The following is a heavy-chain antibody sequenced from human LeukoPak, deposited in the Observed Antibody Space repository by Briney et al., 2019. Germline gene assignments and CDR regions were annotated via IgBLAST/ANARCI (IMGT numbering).Heavy chain of an antibody. CDR2: ITGNSNTI. Sequence: GGSLRLSCAASGFTFSSYTMNWVRQAPGKGLEWVSYITGNSNTISYADSVKGRFTFSRDNAKNSLYLQMNSLRDEDKAVYFCARDVHYAFDIWGQGTMVTVSS. D-gene: IGHD1-1*01. CDR3: ARDVHYAFDI. CDR1: GFTFSSYT. V-gene: IGHV3-48*02. J-gene: IGHJ3*02.